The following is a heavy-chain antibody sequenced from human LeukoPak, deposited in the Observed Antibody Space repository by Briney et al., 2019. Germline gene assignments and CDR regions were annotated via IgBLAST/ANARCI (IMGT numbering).Heavy chain of an antibody. CDR1: GGSISSYY. J-gene: IGHJ4*02. V-gene: IGHV4-59*01. D-gene: IGHD5-12*01. Sequence: SETLSLTCTVSGGSISSYYCNWIRQPPGKGQEWIGNIFYGGSTNYNPSLKSRVTVSVDTSKNQFSLKLSSVTAADTAVYYCARGGRRDIVAVWGQGTLVTVSS. CDR3: ARGGRRDIVAV. CDR2: IFYGGST.